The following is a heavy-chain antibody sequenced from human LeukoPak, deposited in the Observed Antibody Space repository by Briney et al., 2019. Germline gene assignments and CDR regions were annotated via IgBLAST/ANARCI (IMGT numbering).Heavy chain of an antibody. CDR3: ARAGTRRDIAGATRAVKY. J-gene: IGHJ4*02. CDR1: GGSFSGHY. D-gene: IGHD1-26*01. V-gene: IGHV4-34*01. Sequence: PSETLSLTCAVYGGSFSGHYWSWIRQPPGKGLEWIGEINHSGSTNYNPSLKSRVTILVDTSKNQFSLKLSSVTAADTAVYYCARAGTRRDIAGATRAVKYWGQGTLVTVSS. CDR2: INHSGST.